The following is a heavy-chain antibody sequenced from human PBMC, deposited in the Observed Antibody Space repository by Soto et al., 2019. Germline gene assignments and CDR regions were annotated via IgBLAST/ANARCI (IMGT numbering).Heavy chain of an antibody. CDR2: IYWDDDK. J-gene: IGHJ4*02. CDR1: GFSLSTSGMG. Sequence: QITLKESGPPLVKPTQTFTLACTFSGFSLSTSGMGVGWIRQPPGKALERLALIYWDDDKRYSPSLKSRLTITKDASKNQVVLTMTNMDPVDTATYYCAHYSSSSSFDYWGQGTLVTVSS. D-gene: IGHD6-6*01. CDR3: AHYSSSSSFDY. V-gene: IGHV2-5*02.